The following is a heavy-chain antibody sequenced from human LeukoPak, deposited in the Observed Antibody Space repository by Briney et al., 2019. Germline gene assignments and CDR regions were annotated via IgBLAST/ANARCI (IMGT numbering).Heavy chain of an antibody. D-gene: IGHD5-12*01. CDR2: ITCSGST. J-gene: IGHJ4*02. CDR3: ARGGVGGYDYFDS. V-gene: IGHV4-30-4*08. Sequence: WVRQAPGKGLEWIGHITCSGSTDYSPSLRSRVTMSVDTSKNQFSLKLNSVTAAETAMYFCARGGVGGYDYFDSWGQGTLVAVSS.